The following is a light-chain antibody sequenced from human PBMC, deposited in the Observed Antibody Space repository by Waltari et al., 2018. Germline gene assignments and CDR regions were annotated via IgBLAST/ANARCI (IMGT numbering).Light chain of an antibody. CDR3: QQSISTPPA. CDR1: QNIDSS. Sequence: DIQMTQSPSSLSASIGDRVTMTCRASQNIDSSLNWYQQRPGKAPKLLISFASILQNGVPSRFSGGGSATDFTLTISSLQPEDIATYYCQQSISTPPAFGGGTKVAI. J-gene: IGKJ4*01. CDR2: FAS. V-gene: IGKV1-39*01.